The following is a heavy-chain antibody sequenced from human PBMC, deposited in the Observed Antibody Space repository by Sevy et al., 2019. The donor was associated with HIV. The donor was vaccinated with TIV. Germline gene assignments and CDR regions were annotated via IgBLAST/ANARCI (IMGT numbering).Heavy chain of an antibody. V-gene: IGHV3-48*02. CDR3: ARDSVTDTIRPYGIVGATPRY. J-gene: IGHJ4*02. D-gene: IGHD1-26*01. Sequence: GGSLRLSCAASGFTFSSYSMNWVRQAPGKGLEWVSYISSSTSTIYYADSVKGRFTISRDNAKNSLYLQMNSLRDEDTAVYYCARDSVTDTIRPYGIVGATPRYWGQGPLVTVSS. CDR2: ISSSTSTI. CDR1: GFTFSSYS.